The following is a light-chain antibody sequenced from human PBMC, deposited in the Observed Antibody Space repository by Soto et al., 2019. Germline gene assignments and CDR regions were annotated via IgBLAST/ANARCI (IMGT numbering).Light chain of an antibody. V-gene: IGKV1-5*03. CDR3: QQYNSYAQFT. Sequence: DIQMTQSPSTLSASVGDRVTITCRASQSIRNLLSWYHHKPGEAPKLLIYKASTLESGVPSRFSGSGAGTEVTLTISCLQPDDVATYYCQQYNSYAQFTFGPGTKVD. CDR1: QSIRNL. J-gene: IGKJ3*01. CDR2: KAS.